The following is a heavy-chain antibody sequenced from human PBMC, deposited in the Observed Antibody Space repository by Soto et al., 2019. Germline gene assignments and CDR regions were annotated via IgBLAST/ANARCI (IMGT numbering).Heavy chain of an antibody. CDR2: IYYSGST. CDR3: ARDNCSGGSYYSYAVDI. Sequence: QVQLQESGPGLVKPSQTLSLTCTVSGGSISSGGYYWSWIRQHPGKGLEWIGYIYYSGSTYYNPSLESRGTISVDTSKNQFSLKLSSVTAADTAVYYCARDNCSGGSYYSYAVDIWGQGTMVTVSS. V-gene: IGHV4-31*03. CDR1: GGSISSGGYY. D-gene: IGHD2-15*01. J-gene: IGHJ3*02.